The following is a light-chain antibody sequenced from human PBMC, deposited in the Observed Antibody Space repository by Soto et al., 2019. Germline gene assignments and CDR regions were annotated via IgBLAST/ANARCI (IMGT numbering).Light chain of an antibody. Sequence: DIVMTQSPATLSVSPGERATLSCWASQSVSTNLAWYQHKPGQAPRLLIYGASTRATGIPARFSGSGSGTEFTLTISSLQSEDFAVYYCKQYDRWPPIFTFGPGTKVDLK. CDR2: GAS. CDR3: KQYDRWPPIFT. CDR1: QSVSTN. J-gene: IGKJ3*01. V-gene: IGKV3-15*01.